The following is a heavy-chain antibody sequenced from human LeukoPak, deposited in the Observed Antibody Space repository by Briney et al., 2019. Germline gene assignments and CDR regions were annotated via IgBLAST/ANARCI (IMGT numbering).Heavy chain of an antibody. J-gene: IGHJ4*02. CDR3: ARGSGSGYCSSTSCYWVDY. CDR2: IHSGGST. Sequence: LRLSCAASGFTFSSYAMSWVRQHPGKGLEWIGYIHSGGSTYYNPSLKSRVTMSVDKSKNQFSLKLSSVTAADTAVYYCARGSGSGYCSSTSCYWVDYWGQGTLVTVSP. D-gene: IGHD2-2*01. V-gene: IGHV4-31*02. CDR1: GFTFSSYA.